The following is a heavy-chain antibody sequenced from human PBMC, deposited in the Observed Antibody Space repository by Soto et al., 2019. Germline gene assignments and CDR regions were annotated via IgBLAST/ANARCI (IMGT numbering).Heavy chain of an antibody. CDR2: ISSSSSTI. Sequence: GGSMRLSCAASGFSVSSNYMNWVRQDPGKGLEWVSYISSSSSTIYYADSVKGRFTISRDNAKNSLHLQMNSLKTGDTAVYYCARFSVAVVAHDGFDIWGQGTMVTVSS. D-gene: IGHD3-3*01. V-gene: IGHV3-48*01. CDR1: GFSVSSNY. CDR3: ARFSVAVVAHDGFDI. J-gene: IGHJ3*02.